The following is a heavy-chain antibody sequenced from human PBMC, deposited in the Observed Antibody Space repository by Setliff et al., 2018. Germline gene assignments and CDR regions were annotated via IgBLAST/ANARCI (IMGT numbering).Heavy chain of an antibody. CDR2: IYYRGDT. Sequence: SETLSLTCTVSGASLSSGTYYWGWIRQPPGKGLEWIGRIYYRGDTYYNASLKGRLTISVDTAQNQFSLRLTSVTAADTAVYYCARTGTNRYFDYWGQGALVTVSS. CDR3: ARTGTNRYFDY. CDR1: GASLSSGTYY. V-gene: IGHV4-39*01. J-gene: IGHJ4*02. D-gene: IGHD1-1*01.